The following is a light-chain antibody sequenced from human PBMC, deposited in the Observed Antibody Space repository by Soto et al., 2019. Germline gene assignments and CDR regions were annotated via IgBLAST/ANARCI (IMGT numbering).Light chain of an antibody. V-gene: IGKV3-20*01. CDR1: QRVSSTY. CDR2: GAS. Sequence: IVLTQSPGTLSLSPGERATLSCRASQRVSSTYIAWYQQNPGQAPRLLIYGASSRATGIPDRFSGSGSGTDFTLTISRLEPEVFAVYFCQQYGRSPPFTFGQGTKVEIK. J-gene: IGKJ2*01. CDR3: QQYGRSPPFT.